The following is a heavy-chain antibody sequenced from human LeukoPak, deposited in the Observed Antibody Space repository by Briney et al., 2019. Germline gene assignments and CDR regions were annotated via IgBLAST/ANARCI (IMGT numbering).Heavy chain of an antibody. J-gene: IGHJ1*01. CDR3: AREGQLGLDN. V-gene: IGHV1-2*02. CDR1: EYTFTGYY. Sequence: ASVKVSCKASEYTFTGYYMHWVRQAPGQGLEWMGWINPNSGGTNYAQKFQGRLTMTSDTSISTGYLELRRVQFDDTAVYYCAREGQLGLDNWGQGTLVTVSS. CDR2: INPNSGGT. D-gene: IGHD1-1*01.